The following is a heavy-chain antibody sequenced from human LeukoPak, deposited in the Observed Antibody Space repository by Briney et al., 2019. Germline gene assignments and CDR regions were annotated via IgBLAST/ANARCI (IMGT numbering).Heavy chain of an antibody. J-gene: IGHJ6*03. CDR1: GFTFSSYI. Sequence: AGGSPRLSFAAPGFTFSSYIMNWVRQAPAKGLEWVSSISSSSRYIYYADSAKGRFTISRDNAKNSLYLQMNSLRAQAHAVYSCSRAYCTSTSCHGGAVHYGCYYYYTDLWGKGTTVTVSS. D-gene: IGHD2-2*01. CDR3: SRAYCTSTSCHGGAVHYGCYYYYTDL. V-gene: IGHV3-21*04. CDR2: ISSSSRYI.